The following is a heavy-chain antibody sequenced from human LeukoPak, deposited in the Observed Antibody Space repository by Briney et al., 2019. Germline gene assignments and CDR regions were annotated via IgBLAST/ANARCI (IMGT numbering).Heavy chain of an antibody. Sequence: VASVKVSCKASGYTFTGYYMHWVRQAPGQGLEWMGWINPNSGGTNYAQMFQGRVTMTRDTSISTAYMELSRLRSDDAAVYYCARAYDVLLWFGELYYWGQGTLVTVSS. D-gene: IGHD3-10*01. CDR1: GYTFTGYY. J-gene: IGHJ4*02. CDR2: INPNSGGT. V-gene: IGHV1-2*02. CDR3: ARAYDVLLWFGELYY.